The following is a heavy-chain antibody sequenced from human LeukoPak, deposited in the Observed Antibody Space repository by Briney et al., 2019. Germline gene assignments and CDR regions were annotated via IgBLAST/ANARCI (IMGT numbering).Heavy chain of an antibody. CDR2: ISGSGDST. CDR1: GFTFSNCA. D-gene: IGHD6-13*01. J-gene: IGHJ6*03. Sequence: GGSLRLSCAASGFTFSNCAMSWVRQAPGKGLEWVSAISGSGDSTYYADSVKGRFTISRDNSKNTLYLQMNSLRADDTAVYFCAKAAIAAAVTPYYYMDVWVKGTTVTVSS. CDR3: AKAAIAAAVTPYYYMDV. V-gene: IGHV3-23*01.